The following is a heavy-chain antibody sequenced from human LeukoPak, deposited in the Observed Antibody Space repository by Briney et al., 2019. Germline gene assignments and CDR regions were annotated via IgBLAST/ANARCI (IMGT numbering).Heavy chain of an antibody. J-gene: IGHJ4*02. CDR3: AKDMKIKAAGYYFDY. CDR2: IWYDGSNK. Sequence: PGGSLRLSCAASGFTFSSYGMHWVRQAPGKGLEWVAVIWYDGSNKYYADSVRGRFTISRDNSKNTVYLQMNSLRAEDTAVFYCAKDMKIKAAGYYFDYWGQGTLVTVSS. V-gene: IGHV3-30*02. CDR1: GFTFSSYG. D-gene: IGHD6-13*01.